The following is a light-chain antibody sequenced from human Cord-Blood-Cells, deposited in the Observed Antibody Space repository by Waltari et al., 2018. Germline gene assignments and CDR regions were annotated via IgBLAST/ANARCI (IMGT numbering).Light chain of an antibody. CDR3: QAWDSSTVV. V-gene: IGLV3-1*01. Sequence: SYELTQPPSVSVSPGQTASITCAGDTLGDKYVCWYQQKPGQSPVLVIYQDRKRPSGIPERFSCSNSGNTATLTISGAQAMDEADYYCQAWDSSTVVFGGGTKLTVL. J-gene: IGLJ2*01. CDR1: TLGDKY. CDR2: QDR.